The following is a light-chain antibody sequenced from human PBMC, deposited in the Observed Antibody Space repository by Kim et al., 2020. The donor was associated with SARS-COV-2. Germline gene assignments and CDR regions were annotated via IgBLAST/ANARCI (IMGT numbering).Light chain of an antibody. Sequence: RGERDSVSIGGSQSVKSSCLAWFQQKPGQAPRLRIYEASTWAAGIPDRFSGSGSGTDFILTISILEPEDSAVYYCQHYGTSPTSTFGQGNKVNIK. CDR2: EAS. CDR1: QSVKSSC. V-gene: IGKV3-20*01. CDR3: QHYGTSPTST. J-gene: IGKJ1*01.